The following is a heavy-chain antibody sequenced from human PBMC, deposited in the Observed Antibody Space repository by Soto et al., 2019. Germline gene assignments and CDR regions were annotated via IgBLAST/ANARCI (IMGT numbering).Heavy chain of an antibody. J-gene: IGHJ4*02. Sequence: QITLKESGPTLVKPTQTLTLTCTFSEFSLSSRGAGVGWIRQSPGKALDWLALIYWNDDERYNPSLRGRLTITKDTSTNQVVLTMTNMAPVDTGTYYYVHKGGIDWAPGYFDYWGQGALVTVSS. CDR2: IYWNDDE. CDR3: VHKGGIDWAPGYFDY. V-gene: IGHV2-5*04. D-gene: IGHD3-9*01. CDR1: EFSLSSRGAG.